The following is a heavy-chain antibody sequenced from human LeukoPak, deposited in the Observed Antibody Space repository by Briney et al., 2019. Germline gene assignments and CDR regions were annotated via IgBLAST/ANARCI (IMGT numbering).Heavy chain of an antibody. CDR1: GFTFSSYS. D-gene: IGHD2-21*01. Sequence: GGSLRLSCAASGFTFSSYSMNWVRQAPGKGLEWVSSISSSSSYIYYADSVKGRFTISRDNAKNSLYLQMNSLRAEDTAVYYCAKGVAAYCGGDCYHDALDIWGQGTMVTVSS. CDR2: ISSSSSYI. CDR3: AKGVAAYCGGDCYHDALDI. V-gene: IGHV3-21*01. J-gene: IGHJ3*02.